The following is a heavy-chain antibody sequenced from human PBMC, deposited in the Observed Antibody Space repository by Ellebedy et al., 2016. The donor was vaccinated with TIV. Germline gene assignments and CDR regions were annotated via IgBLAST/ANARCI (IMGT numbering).Heavy chain of an antibody. D-gene: IGHD3-22*01. V-gene: IGHV1-18*01. J-gene: IGHJ4*02. Sequence: AASVKVSCKASGYSFDSSGITWVRQAPGQGLEWMGWISAYNGNTNYAQKLQGRVTMTTNTSMSTAYMEVTSLTSDDSAVYYCARTTYFYESTCDYWGQGTLVTVSS. CDR3: ARTTYFYESTCDY. CDR2: ISAYNGNT. CDR1: GYSFDSSG.